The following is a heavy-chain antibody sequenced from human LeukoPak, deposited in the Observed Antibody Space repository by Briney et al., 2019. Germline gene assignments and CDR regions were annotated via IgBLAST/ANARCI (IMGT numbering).Heavy chain of an antibody. D-gene: IGHD3-22*01. CDR2: ISYDGSNK. CDR3: AKDPTPPHVSYYYDSSGYYPDY. CDR1: GFTFSIYA. V-gene: IGHV3-30*04. J-gene: IGHJ4*02. Sequence: GGSLRLSCAASGFTFSIYAMHWVRQAPGKGLEWVAVISYDGSNKYYADSVKGRFTISRDNSKNTLYLQMNSLRAEETAVYYCAKDPTPPHVSYYYDSSGYYPDYWGQGTLVTVSS.